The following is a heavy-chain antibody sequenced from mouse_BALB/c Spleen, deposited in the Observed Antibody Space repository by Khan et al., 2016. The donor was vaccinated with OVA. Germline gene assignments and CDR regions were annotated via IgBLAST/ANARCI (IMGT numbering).Heavy chain of an antibody. Sequence: VELVESGAELMKPGASVKISCKATGYTFSNYWIAWVKQRPGHGLEWIGEIFPGSGSTNYNERFKGKATFTSDTSSNTAYMQLSSLTSEDSAVYFCARVEHGSSDSFEYWGQGTLVTVSA. CDR1: GYTFSNYW. CDR3: ARVEHGSSDSFEY. V-gene: IGHV1-9*01. D-gene: IGHD1-1*01. J-gene: IGHJ3*01. CDR2: IFPGSGST.